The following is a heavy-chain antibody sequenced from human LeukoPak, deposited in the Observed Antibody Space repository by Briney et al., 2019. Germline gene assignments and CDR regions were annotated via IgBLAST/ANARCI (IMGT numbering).Heavy chain of an antibody. CDR3: AKAAHYYDSSGYYIDY. Sequence: GGSLRLSCAASGFTFSSYGMHWVRQAPGKGLEGGAFIRYDGSNKYYADSVEGRFTISRDNSKNTLYLQMNSLRAEDTAVYYCAKAAHYYDSSGYYIDYWGQGTLVTVSS. CDR1: GFTFSSYG. D-gene: IGHD3-22*01. CDR2: IRYDGSNK. V-gene: IGHV3-30*02. J-gene: IGHJ4*02.